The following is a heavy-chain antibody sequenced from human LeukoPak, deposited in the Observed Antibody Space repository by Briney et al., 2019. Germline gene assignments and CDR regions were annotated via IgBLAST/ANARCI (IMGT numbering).Heavy chain of an antibody. CDR2: IIPILGIA. D-gene: IGHD3-9*01. CDR1: GGTFSSYA. Sequence: SVKVSCKASGGTFSSYAISWVRQAPGQGLEWMGRIIPILGIANYAQKFQGRVTITADKSTSTAYMELSSLRSDDTAVYYCARSYDILTGYFQLDYWGQGTLVTVSS. V-gene: IGHV1-69*10. J-gene: IGHJ4*02. CDR3: ARSYDILTGYFQLDY.